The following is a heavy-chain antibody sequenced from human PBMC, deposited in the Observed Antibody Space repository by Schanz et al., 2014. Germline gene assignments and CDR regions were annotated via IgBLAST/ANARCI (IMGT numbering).Heavy chain of an antibody. CDR2: VSRDGSET. CDR1: GFTFNNFG. V-gene: IGHV3-74*02. J-gene: IGHJ6*02. Sequence: EVQLVESGGGLVKPGGSLRLSCAASGFTFNNFGMNWVRQAPGKGLLWVSRVSRDGSETTYVDSVRGRFTISRDTAKNTVFLQMNNLRAEDTAVYYCARGASRDYFAMDVWGQGTTVTVSS. CDR3: ARGASRDYFAMDV.